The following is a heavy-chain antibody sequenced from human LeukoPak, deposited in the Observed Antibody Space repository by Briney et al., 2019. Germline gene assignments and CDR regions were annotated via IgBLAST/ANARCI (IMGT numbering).Heavy chain of an antibody. CDR3: AKGCSGWSCSYFDS. V-gene: IGHV3-9*01. CDR2: ISWKSHNI. D-gene: IGHD6-19*01. J-gene: IGHJ4*02. Sequence: GRSLRLSCVASGFIFDDYAMHWVRQAPGKGLEWISVISWKSHNIGYADSVKGRFTVSRDNAKNSLYLQLNSLTVDDTAFYYCAKGCSGWSCSYFDSWGQGTLVTVSS. CDR1: GFIFDDYA.